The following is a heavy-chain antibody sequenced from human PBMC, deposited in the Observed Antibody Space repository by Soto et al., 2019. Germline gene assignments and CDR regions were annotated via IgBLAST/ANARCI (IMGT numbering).Heavy chain of an antibody. D-gene: IGHD3-22*01. Sequence: GGSLRLSCAASGFTFSSYAMHWVRQAPGKGLEWVAVISYDVSNKYYADSVKGRFTISRDNSKNTLYLQMNSLRAEDTAVYYCAKDHYGGTMIVGGCWGQGTLVTVS. CDR1: GFTFSSYA. J-gene: IGHJ4*02. CDR3: AKDHYGGTMIVGGC. V-gene: IGHV3-30*04. CDR2: ISYDVSNK.